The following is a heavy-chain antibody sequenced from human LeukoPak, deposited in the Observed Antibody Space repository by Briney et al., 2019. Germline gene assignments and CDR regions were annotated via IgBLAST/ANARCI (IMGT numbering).Heavy chain of an antibody. V-gene: IGHV1-18*01. CDR3: ARVRWGYYYYGMDV. CDR1: GYTFTSYG. J-gene: IGHJ6*02. CDR2: ISAYNGNT. D-gene: IGHD4-23*01. Sequence: GASVNVSCKSSGYTFTSYGISWVRQAPGQGLEWMVWISAYNGNTNYAQKLQGRVTMTTDTSTSTAYMELRSLRSDDTAVYYCARVRWGYYYYGMDVWGQGTTVTVSS.